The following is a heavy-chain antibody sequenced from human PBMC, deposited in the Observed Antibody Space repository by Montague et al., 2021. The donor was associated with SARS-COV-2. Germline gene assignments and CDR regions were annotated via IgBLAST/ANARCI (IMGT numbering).Heavy chain of an antibody. J-gene: IGHJ5*02. CDR2: IYYSGST. D-gene: IGHD5-12*01. Sequence: SETLSLTCTVSGGSISSSSYYWGWIRQPPGKGLEWIGSIYYSGSTYYNPSLKSRVTISVDTSKNQFSLKLSSLTAADTAVYYCAAKRGGWLGLASWFDHWGQGTLVTVSS. V-gene: IGHV4-39*01. CDR1: GGSISSSSYY. CDR3: AAKRGGWLGLASWFDH.